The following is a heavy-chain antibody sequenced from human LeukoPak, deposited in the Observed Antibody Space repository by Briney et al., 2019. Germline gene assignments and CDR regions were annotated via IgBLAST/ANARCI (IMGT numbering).Heavy chain of an antibody. CDR3: ARLIRSSGWRGSLNYYFDY. CDR2: IYPGDSDT. V-gene: IGHV5-51*01. J-gene: IGHJ4*02. D-gene: IGHD6-19*01. CDR1: GYSFTNYW. Sequence: GESLKISCKGSGYSFTNYWIGWVRQMPGKGLEWMGIIYPGDSDTRYSPSFQGQVTISADKSISTAYLQWSSLKASDTAMYYCARLIRSSGWRGSLNYYFDYWGQGTLVTVSS.